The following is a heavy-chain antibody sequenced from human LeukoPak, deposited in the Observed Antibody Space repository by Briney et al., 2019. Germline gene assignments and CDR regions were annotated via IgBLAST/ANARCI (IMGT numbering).Heavy chain of an antibody. V-gene: IGHV5-51*01. CDR2: IYPGDSDT. Sequence: GESLKTSCKGSGYRFTSWWIGWLRQMRGKGVGWVGIIYPGDSDTRYSPSFQGQVTISADKTISTAYLQWSSLKASDTAMYYCAISRSSSWYHYDCWGQGTLVTVSS. CDR3: AISRSSSWYHYDC. CDR1: GYRFTSWW. J-gene: IGHJ4*02. D-gene: IGHD6-13*01.